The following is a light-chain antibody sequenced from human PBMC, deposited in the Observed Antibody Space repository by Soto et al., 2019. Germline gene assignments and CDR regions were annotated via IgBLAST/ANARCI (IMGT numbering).Light chain of an antibody. CDR2: GTS. J-gene: IGKJ1*01. CDR3: QQFGSSLLT. CDR1: QSIGSSY. Sequence: ENVLTQSPGTLSLSPGERATLSCRASQSIGSSYLAWYQQKPGHAPRLIIYGTSSRATGIPDRFSGSGSGTDFTLTISRLEPEDFAVYNCQQFGSSLLTFGQGTKVEIK. V-gene: IGKV3-20*01.